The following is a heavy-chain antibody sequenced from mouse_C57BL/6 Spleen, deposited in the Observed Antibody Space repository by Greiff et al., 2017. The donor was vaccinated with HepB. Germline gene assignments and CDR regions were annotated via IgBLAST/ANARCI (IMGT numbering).Heavy chain of an antibody. Sequence: VKLQESGAELVRPGASVTLSCKASGYTFTDYEMHWVKQTPVHGLEWIGAIDPETGGTAYNQKFKGKAILTADKSSSTAYMELRSLTSEDSAVYYCTRSIYYYFDYWGQGTTLTVSS. D-gene: IGHD1-1*01. V-gene: IGHV1-15*01. CDR3: TRSIYYYFDY. CDR2: IDPETGGT. J-gene: IGHJ2*01. CDR1: GYTFTDYE.